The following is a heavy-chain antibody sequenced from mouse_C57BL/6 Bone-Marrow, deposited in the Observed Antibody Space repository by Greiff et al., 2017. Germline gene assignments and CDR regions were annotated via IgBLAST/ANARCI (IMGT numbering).Heavy chain of an antibody. Sequence: QVQLQQSGAELARPGASVKMSCKASGYTFTSYTMHWVKQRPGQGLEWIGYINPSSGYTKYNQKFKDKATLTADKSSSTAYMQLSSLTSEDSAVYDGAYYYGSSPDYWGQGTTLTVAS. D-gene: IGHD1-1*01. CDR3: AYYYGSSPDY. CDR1: GYTFTSYT. J-gene: IGHJ2*01. V-gene: IGHV1-4*01. CDR2: INPSSGYT.